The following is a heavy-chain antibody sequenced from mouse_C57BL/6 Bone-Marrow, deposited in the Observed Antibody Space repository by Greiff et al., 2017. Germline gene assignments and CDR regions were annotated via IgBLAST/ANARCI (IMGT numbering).Heavy chain of an antibody. V-gene: IGHV5-16*01. Sequence: EVQLVESEGGLVQPGSSMKLSCTASGFTFSDYYMAWVRQVPEKGLEWVANINYDGSSTYYLDSLKSRFIISRDNAKNILYLQMSSLKSEDTATYYCARGYLVVAYWGQGTLVTVSA. CDR1: GFTFSDYY. CDR2: INYDGSST. J-gene: IGHJ3*01. CDR3: ARGYLVVAY.